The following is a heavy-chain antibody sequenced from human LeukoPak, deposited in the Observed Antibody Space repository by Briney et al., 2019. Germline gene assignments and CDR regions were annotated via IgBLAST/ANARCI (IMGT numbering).Heavy chain of an antibody. CDR3: ARGGYSIFDY. D-gene: IGHD4-11*01. CDR2: IYYGGST. J-gene: IGHJ4*02. CDR1: GGSMSSYY. Sequence: PSETLSLTCTVSGGSMSSYYWSWVRQPPGKGLEWIGYIYYGGSTNYNPSLKSRVTISVETSKNQFSLKLSSVTAADTAVYYCARGGYSIFDYWGQGTLVTVSS. V-gene: IGHV4-59*01.